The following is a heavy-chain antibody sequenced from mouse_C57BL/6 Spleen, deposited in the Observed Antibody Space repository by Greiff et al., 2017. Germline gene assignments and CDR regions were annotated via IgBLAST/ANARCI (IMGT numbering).Heavy chain of an antibody. Sequence: QVQLQQSGAELAKPGASVKLSCKASGYTFTSYWMHWEKQRPGQGLEWIGYINPSSGYTKYNQKFKDKATLTADKYSSTAYMQLSSLTYEDSAVYYCASCRSSWFAYWGQGTLVTVAA. J-gene: IGHJ3*01. CDR2: INPSSGYT. V-gene: IGHV1-7*01. CDR1: GYTFTSYW. CDR3: ASCRSSWFAY.